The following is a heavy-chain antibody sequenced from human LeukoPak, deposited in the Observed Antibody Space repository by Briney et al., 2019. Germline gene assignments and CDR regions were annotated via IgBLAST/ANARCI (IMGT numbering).Heavy chain of an antibody. J-gene: IGHJ6*03. CDR3: ARDYRAVADNYYYYYMDV. V-gene: IGHV4-59*12. Sequence: SETLSLTCSVSGGSINTYYWSWIRQAPGEALERLGYVFDSGVTRYNPSLKSRVTMSVDTSKNQFSLKLSSVTAADTAVYYCARDYRAVADNYYYYYMDVWGKGTTVTISS. CDR1: GGSINTYY. D-gene: IGHD6-19*01. CDR2: VFDSGVT.